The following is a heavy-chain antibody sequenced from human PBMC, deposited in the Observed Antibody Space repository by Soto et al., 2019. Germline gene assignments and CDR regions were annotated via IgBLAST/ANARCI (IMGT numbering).Heavy chain of an antibody. Sequence: ASVKVSCKASGYTFTTYDFNWVRQAPGQGLEWMGWLNPKSGMTGSAQKFQGRVTMTRDSSISTVYMELSSLRSEDTAVYYCAREGVGYCGGDCYGAFDIWGQGTMVTVSS. CDR2: LNPKSGMT. CDR1: GYTFTTYD. CDR3: AREGVGYCGGDCYGAFDI. D-gene: IGHD2-21*02. V-gene: IGHV1-8*01. J-gene: IGHJ3*02.